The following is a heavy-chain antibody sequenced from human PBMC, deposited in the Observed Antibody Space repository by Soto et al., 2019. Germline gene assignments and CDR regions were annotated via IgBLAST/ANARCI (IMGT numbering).Heavy chain of an antibody. J-gene: IGHJ2*01. CDR1: GGSISSYF. Sequence: QVQLQESGPGLVKPSETLSLTCTVSGGSISSYFWSWFRQPPGTGLEWIGYIYYTGSTNYNPSLKSRVTISVDTSKNQFSLQLSSVTAADTAVYYCATFNWYFDLWGRGTLVTVSS. V-gene: IGHV4-59*01. CDR2: IYYTGST. CDR3: ATFNWYFDL.